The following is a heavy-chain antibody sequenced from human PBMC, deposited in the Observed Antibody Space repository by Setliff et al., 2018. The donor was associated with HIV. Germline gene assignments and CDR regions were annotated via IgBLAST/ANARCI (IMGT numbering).Heavy chain of an antibody. CDR2: IYYSGST. CDR1: GGSISSHY. J-gene: IGHJ6*03. D-gene: IGHD3-10*01. V-gene: IGHV4-59*11. Sequence: SETLSLTCTVSGGSISSHYWSWIRQPPGKGLEWIGYIYYSGSTNYNPSLKSRVTISVDMSKNQFSLKLSSVTAADTAVYYCARDGPLEGSYRYYYYYLDVWGKGTTVTVSS. CDR3: ARDGPLEGSYRYYYYYLDV.